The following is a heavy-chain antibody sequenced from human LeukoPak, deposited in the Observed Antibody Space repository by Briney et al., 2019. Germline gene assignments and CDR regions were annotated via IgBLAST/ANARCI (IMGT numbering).Heavy chain of an antibody. Sequence: ASVKVSCKASGYTFTGYYMHWVRQAPGQGLEWMGWINPNSGGTNYAQKFQGRVTMTRDTSISTAYMELSRLRSDDTALYYCAKAYCGSTSCYLIIDYWGQGTLVTVSS. J-gene: IGHJ4*02. CDR2: INPNSGGT. D-gene: IGHD2-2*01. V-gene: IGHV1-2*02. CDR1: GYTFTGYY. CDR3: AKAYCGSTSCYLIIDY.